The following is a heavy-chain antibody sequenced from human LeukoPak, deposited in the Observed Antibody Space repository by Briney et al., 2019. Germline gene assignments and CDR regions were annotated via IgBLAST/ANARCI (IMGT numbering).Heavy chain of an antibody. D-gene: IGHD3-10*01. CDR1: GFTFSSYA. V-gene: IGHV3-23*01. CDR2: ISGSGGST. CDR3: ARNSGGRRYYFTE. Sequence: GGSLRLSCAASGFTFSSYAVSWVRQAPGKGLEWVSAISGSGGSTYYADSVKGRFTISRDNSQNTLYLQMNSLRAEDTAVYYCARNSGGRRYYFTEWGQGTLVTVSS. J-gene: IGHJ4*02.